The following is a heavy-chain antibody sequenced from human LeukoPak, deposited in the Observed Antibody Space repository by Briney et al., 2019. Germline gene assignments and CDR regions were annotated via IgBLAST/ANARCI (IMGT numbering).Heavy chain of an antibody. CDR1: GYTFTGYY. CDR2: IIPIFGTA. CDR3: ARDSGGDGVDFDY. Sequence: GASVKVSCKASGYTFTGYYMHWVRQAPGQGLEWMGRIIPIFGTANYAQKFQGRVTITTDESTSTAYMELSSLRSEDTAVYYCARDSGGDGVDFDYWGQGTLVTVSS. J-gene: IGHJ4*02. D-gene: IGHD2-21*02. V-gene: IGHV1-69*05.